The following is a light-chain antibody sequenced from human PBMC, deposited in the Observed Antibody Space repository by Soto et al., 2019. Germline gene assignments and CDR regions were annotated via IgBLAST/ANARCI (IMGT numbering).Light chain of an antibody. CDR1: SSDVGGYNY. CDR2: DVS. J-gene: IGLJ1*01. CDR3: SSYTTSNTRQIV. Sequence: QSVLTLPASVSGSPGQSITISCTGTSSDVGGYNYVSWYQHHPGKAPKLMIYDVSNRPSGVSNRFSGSKSGNTASLTISGLQPEDEADYYCSSYTTSNTRQIVFGTGTKLTVL. V-gene: IGLV2-14*03.